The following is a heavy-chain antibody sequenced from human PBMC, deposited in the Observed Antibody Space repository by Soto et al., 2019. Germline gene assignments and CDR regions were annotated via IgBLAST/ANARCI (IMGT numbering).Heavy chain of an antibody. J-gene: IGHJ6*02. D-gene: IGHD1-20*01. CDR3: AKTRDNNINYYYALDV. V-gene: IGHV4-4*07. CDR2: IYTSGST. CDR1: GGSISSYY. Sequence: KPSETLSLTCTVSGGSISSYYWSWIRQPAGKGLEWIGRIYTSGSTNYNPSLKSRVTISLDTSNDQFSLKLSSVTAADTAVYYCAKTRDNNINYYYALDVWGPGTTVTVSS.